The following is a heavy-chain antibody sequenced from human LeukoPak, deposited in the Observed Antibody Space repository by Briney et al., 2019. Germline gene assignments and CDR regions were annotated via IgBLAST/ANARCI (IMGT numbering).Heavy chain of an antibody. Sequence: PSETLSLTCTVSGGSISSYYWSWIRQPPGKGLEWIGYIYYSGSTSYNPSLKSRVTISVDTSKNQFSLKLTSVTAADTAVYYCAREDIAVAGDAFDIWGQGAMVTVSS. CDR3: AREDIAVAGDAFDI. CDR2: IYYSGST. J-gene: IGHJ3*02. V-gene: IGHV4-59*01. D-gene: IGHD6-19*01. CDR1: GGSISSYY.